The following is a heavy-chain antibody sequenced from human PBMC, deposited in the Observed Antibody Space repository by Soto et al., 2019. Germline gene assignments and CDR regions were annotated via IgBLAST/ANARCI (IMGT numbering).Heavy chain of an antibody. CDR1: GFTFINSF. Sequence: EVQLVESGGGLVQPGGSLRLSCVASGFTFINSFMGWVRQAPGKGLEWVANINQDGGGTYYVDSVEGRFTISRDKAKDSLYLQMNSLRGEDTAVYYCARYFRGSGRYFFDYWGQGTLVTVSS. CDR2: INQDGGGT. D-gene: IGHD6-19*01. V-gene: IGHV3-7*03. CDR3: ARYFRGSGRYFFDY. J-gene: IGHJ4*02.